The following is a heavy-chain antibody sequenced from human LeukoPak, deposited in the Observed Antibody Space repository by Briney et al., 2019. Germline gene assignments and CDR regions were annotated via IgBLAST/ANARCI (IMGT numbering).Heavy chain of an antibody. J-gene: IGHJ5*02. CDR2: IIPILGIA. D-gene: IGHD4-23*01. CDR1: GGTFSSYA. Sequence: SVKVSCKASGGTFSSYAISWVRQAPGQGLEWMGRIIPILGIANYAQKFQGRVTITADKSTSTAYMEPSSLRSEDTAVYYCASGGNSSRWFDPWGQGTLVTVSS. V-gene: IGHV1-69*04. CDR3: ASGGNSSRWFDP.